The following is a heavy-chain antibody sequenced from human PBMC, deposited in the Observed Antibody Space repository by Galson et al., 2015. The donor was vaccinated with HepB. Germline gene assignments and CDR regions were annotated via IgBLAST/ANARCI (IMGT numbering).Heavy chain of an antibody. V-gene: IGHV3-7*03. J-gene: IGHJ4*02. CDR1: GFTFSDYW. D-gene: IGHD6-13*01. Sequence: SLRLSCAASGFTFSDYWMTWVRQAPGKGLEWVAHINADESYKDYVDSVKGRFTISRDNARNSLYLQMDSLRADDTAVYYCARDLSWFHFDCWGQGSLVAVSS. CDR2: INADESYK. CDR3: ARDLSWFHFDC.